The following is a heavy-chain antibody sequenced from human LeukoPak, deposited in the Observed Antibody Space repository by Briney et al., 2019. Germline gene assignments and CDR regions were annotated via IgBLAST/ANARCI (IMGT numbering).Heavy chain of an antibody. Sequence: GGSLRLSCAASGFTFSSYSMNWVRQAPGKGLEWVSYISSSSSSIYYADSVKGRFTISRDNAKNSLYPQMNSLRDEDTAVYYCARDPRRGFWSGYYDYWGQGTLVTVSS. CDR2: ISSSSSSI. J-gene: IGHJ4*02. CDR3: ARDPRRGFWSGYYDY. V-gene: IGHV3-48*02. D-gene: IGHD3-3*01. CDR1: GFTFSSYS.